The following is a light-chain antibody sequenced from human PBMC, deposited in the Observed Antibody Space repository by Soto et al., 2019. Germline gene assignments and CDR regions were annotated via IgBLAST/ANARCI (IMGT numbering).Light chain of an antibody. V-gene: IGKV1-12*01. CDR3: EQANSFPLT. Sequence: DIHMTQSPSFVSASVGDRVTITCRASQRISRWLAWYQQRPGKAPELLIYGVSSLQRGVPARFSGSGSGTDFTRTISSLQPEDFATYYCEQANSFPLTFGQRTRLEIK. CDR1: QRISRW. CDR2: GVS. J-gene: IGKJ5*01.